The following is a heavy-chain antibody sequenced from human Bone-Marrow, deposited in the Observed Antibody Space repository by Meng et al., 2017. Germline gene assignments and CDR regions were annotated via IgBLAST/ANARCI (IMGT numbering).Heavy chain of an antibody. J-gene: IGHJ4*02. D-gene: IGHD6-19*01. CDR3: ASWIYSCGWQ. V-gene: IGHV4-4*02. CDR1: GCSISVIDW. Sequence: QLQLEEPGPGLVKPSGTLCRYCGVPGCSISVIDWLSWVRQPPGKGLGWLGEIYHGGDTNYNPSLKSRVTIAIDKSKNQFSLKLSSVTAADTAVYYCASWIYSCGWQWGQGALVTVSS. CDR2: IYHGGDT.